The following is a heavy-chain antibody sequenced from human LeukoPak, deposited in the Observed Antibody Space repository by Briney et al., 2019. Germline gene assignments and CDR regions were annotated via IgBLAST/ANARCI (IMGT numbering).Heavy chain of an antibody. D-gene: IGHD6-13*01. Sequence: ASVKVSCKASGYTFTGSYMHWVRQAPGQGLEWMGWINPNSGGTNYAQKFQGRVTMTRDTSISTAYMELSRLRSDDTAVYYCARDLAEAAAGYYYYGMDVWGQGTTVTVSS. CDR2: INPNSGGT. J-gene: IGHJ6*02. CDR3: ARDLAEAAAGYYYYGMDV. V-gene: IGHV1-2*02. CDR1: GYTFTGSY.